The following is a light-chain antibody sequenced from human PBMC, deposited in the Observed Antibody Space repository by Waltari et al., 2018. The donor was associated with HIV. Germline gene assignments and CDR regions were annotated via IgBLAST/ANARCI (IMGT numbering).Light chain of an antibody. V-gene: IGKV2-30*01. J-gene: IGKJ2*01. Sequence: VVMTQSPPSMTVPLGQPASISCRSSQSLVYSDGNTDLHWFHQRPGQSPRRLIYKVSKRDSGVPDRFTGSGSGTDFTLRISRVEAEDVGTYFCMQATHWPDSFGQGTKLEIK. CDR3: MQATHWPDS. CDR1: QSLVYSDGNTD. CDR2: KVS.